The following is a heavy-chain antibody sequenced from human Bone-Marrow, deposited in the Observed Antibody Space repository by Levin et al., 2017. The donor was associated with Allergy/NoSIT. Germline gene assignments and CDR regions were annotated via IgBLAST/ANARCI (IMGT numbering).Heavy chain of an antibody. D-gene: IGHD5-12*01. CDR1: GYTFIGYH. CDR3: ARQFDSGYDSAYFDS. V-gene: IGHV1-2*07. Sequence: PVASVKVSCKTSGYTFIGYHIYWVRQAPGQGLEWMGWINPDSGDTHYAHKFHDRLTMTRDTSINTAYLDLSRLTSDDTAVYYCARQFDSGYDSAYFDSWGRGALVTVCS. CDR2: INPDSGDT. J-gene: IGHJ4*02.